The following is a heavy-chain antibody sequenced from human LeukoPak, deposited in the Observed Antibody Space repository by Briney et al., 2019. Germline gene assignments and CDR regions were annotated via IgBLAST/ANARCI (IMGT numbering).Heavy chain of an antibody. CDR2: IYHSGRT. Sequence: SETLSLTCTVSGGSISSYYWSWIRQPPGKGLEWIGSIYHSGRTYYNPSLKSRVTISVDTSKNQFSLKLSSVTAADTAVYYCAREYSGYYYYYYMDVWGKGTTVTVSS. CDR1: GGSISSYY. V-gene: IGHV4-38-2*02. D-gene: IGHD2-15*01. J-gene: IGHJ6*03. CDR3: AREYSGYYYYYYMDV.